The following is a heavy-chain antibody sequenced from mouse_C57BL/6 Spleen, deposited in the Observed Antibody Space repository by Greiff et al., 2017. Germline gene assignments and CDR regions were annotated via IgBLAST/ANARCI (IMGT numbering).Heavy chain of an antibody. J-gene: IGHJ2*01. CDR1: GFTFTSYA. Sequence: EVNVVESGGGLVKPGGSLKLSCAASGFTFTSYAMSWVRQTPEKRLEWVATISAGGSYTYYQDNVKSRFTISRANAKNNPYLQMSHLKSEDTAMYYCARDGGSNYFDYWGQGTTLTVSS. CDR3: ARDGGSNYFDY. CDR2: ISAGGSYT. V-gene: IGHV5-4*01.